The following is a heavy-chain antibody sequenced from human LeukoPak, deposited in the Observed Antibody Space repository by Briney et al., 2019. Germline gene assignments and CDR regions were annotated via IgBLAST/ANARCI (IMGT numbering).Heavy chain of an antibody. CDR2: ISAYNGNT. Sequence: GASVKVSCKASGYTFTSYGISWVRQAPGQGLEWMGWISAYNGNTNYAQKLQGRVTMTTDTSTSTACMELRSLRSDDTAVYYCAREFGLGGAYFDYWGQGTLVTVSS. V-gene: IGHV1-18*01. CDR3: AREFGLGGAYFDY. CDR1: GYTFTSYG. J-gene: IGHJ4*02. D-gene: IGHD3-16*01.